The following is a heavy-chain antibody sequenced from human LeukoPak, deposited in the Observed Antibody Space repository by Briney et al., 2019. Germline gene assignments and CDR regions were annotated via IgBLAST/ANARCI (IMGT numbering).Heavy chain of an antibody. D-gene: IGHD6-6*01. Sequence: SETLSLTCTVSGGSISSQYWSWIRQPPGKGLEWIGYIYYSGSTSYNPSLKSRVTISVDTSKNRFSLRLSSVTAADTAVYYCARDIISEYSSSHSHFDPWGQGTLVTVSS. V-gene: IGHV4-59*11. CDR2: IYYSGST. CDR3: ARDIISEYSSSHSHFDP. CDR1: GGSISSQY. J-gene: IGHJ5*02.